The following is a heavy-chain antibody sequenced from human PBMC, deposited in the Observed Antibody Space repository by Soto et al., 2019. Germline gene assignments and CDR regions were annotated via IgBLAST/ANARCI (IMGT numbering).Heavy chain of an antibody. CDR2: ISYDGSNK. D-gene: IGHD6-6*01. J-gene: IGHJ6*02. CDR3: AKDFSLAARIGLTSYYYYGMDV. Sequence: GGSLRLSCAASGFTFSSYGMHWVRQAPGKGLEWVAVISYDGSNKYYADSVKGRFTISRDNSKNTLYLQMNILRAEDTAVYYCAKDFSLAARIGLTSYYYYGMDVWGQGTTVTISS. CDR1: GFTFSSYG. V-gene: IGHV3-30*18.